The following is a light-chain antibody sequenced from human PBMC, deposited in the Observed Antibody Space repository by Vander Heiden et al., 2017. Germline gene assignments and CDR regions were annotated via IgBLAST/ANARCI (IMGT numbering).Light chain of an antibody. CDR3: QQRANWPPWT. J-gene: IGKJ1*01. CDR1: QSVSTY. Sequence: DIVLTQSPATLSLSPGERATLFCRASQSVSTYLAWYQQKPGQAPRLLIYDTSHRATGIPARFSGSGSGTDFTLTISGLEPEDFAVYYCQQRANWPPWTFGQGTKVEIK. CDR2: DTS. V-gene: IGKV3-11*01.